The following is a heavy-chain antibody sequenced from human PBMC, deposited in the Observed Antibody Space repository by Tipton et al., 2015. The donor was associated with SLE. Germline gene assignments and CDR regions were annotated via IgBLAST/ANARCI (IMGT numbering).Heavy chain of an antibody. V-gene: IGHV4-61*02. D-gene: IGHD7-27*01. CDR1: GDSISRGLYY. CDR2: AYTSDST. J-gene: IGHJ6*03. CDR3: AREQWGHHYMHV. Sequence: TLSLTCTVSGDSISRGLYYWTWIRQPAGKTLEWIGRAYTSDSTNYSPSLKSRVTISVDASKNQFSLKMTSVTAADTAVYYCAREQWGHHYMHVCVKGTPVPFSS.